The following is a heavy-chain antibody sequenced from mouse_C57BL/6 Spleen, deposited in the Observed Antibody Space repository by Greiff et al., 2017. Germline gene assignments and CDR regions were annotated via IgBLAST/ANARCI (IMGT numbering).Heavy chain of an antibody. CDR3: ARAYRVSSLYFDY. CDR2: LYPGDGDT. Sequence: QVQLKQSGPELVKPGASVKISCKASGYAFSSYWMNWVKQRPGKGLEWIGRLYPGDGDTNYNGKFKGKATLTADKSSSTAYMQLSSLTSEDSAVYFCARAYRVSSLYFDYWGQGTTLTVSS. D-gene: IGHD1-1*01. CDR1: GYAFSSYW. J-gene: IGHJ2*01. V-gene: IGHV1-82*01.